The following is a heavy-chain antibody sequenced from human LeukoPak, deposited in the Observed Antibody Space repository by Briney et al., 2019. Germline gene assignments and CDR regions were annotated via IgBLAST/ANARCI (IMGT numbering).Heavy chain of an antibody. V-gene: IGHV4-30-4*01. CDR2: IYYSGST. CDR1: GGSISSGDYY. D-gene: IGHD2-2*01. J-gene: IGHJ5*02. Sequence: SSETLSLTCTVSGGSISSGDYYWSWIRQPPGKGLEWIGYIYYSGSTYYNPSLKSRVTISVDTSKNQFSLKLSSVTAADTAVYYCARGLEEYQLLGNWFDPWGQGTLVTVSS. CDR3: ARGLEEYQLLGNWFDP.